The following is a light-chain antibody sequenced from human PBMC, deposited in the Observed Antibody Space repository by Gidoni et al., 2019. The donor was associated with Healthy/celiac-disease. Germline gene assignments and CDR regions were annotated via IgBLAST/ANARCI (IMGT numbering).Light chain of an antibody. J-gene: IGLJ1*01. CDR3: QSYDSSLSGYV. Sequence: QSVLTQPPSVSGAPGQRVTISCTGSSSNIGAGYDVHWYQQLPGTAPKLLISGNSNRPSGVPDRFSGSTSGTSASLAITGLQAEDEADYYCQSYDSSLSGYVFGTGTKVTVL. V-gene: IGLV1-40*01. CDR1: SSNIGAGYD. CDR2: GNS.